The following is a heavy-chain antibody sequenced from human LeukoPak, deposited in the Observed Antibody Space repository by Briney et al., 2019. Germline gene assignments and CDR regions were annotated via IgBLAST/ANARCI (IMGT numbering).Heavy chain of an antibody. CDR1: GFTFSSYD. V-gene: IGHV3-23*01. CDR3: AKDRWRITTVRGVITD. Sequence: PGGSLRLSCAASGFTFSSYDMSWVRQPPGKGLEWVSTISGSGGSTNYADSVKGRFTISRDNSKNTLYLQMNSLRDEDTAVYYCAKDRWRITTVRGVITDWGQGTLVTVSS. D-gene: IGHD3-10*01. J-gene: IGHJ4*02. CDR2: ISGSGGST.